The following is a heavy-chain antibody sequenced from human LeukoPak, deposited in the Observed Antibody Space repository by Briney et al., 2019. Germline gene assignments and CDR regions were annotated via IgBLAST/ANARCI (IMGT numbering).Heavy chain of an antibody. J-gene: IGHJ4*02. CDR2: IYTSGST. Sequence: SETLSLTCSVSGGSISSYYWGWIRQPAGRGLEWIGRIYTSGSTNYNPSLKSRVTMSVDMSTNQFSLKLSSVTAADTAVYYCARDARGSGYLDYWGQGTLVTVSS. CDR3: ARDARGSGYLDY. V-gene: IGHV4-4*07. CDR1: GGSISSYY. D-gene: IGHD3-22*01.